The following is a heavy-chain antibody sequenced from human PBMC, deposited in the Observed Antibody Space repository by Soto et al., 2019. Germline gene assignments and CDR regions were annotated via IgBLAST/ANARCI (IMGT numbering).Heavy chain of an antibody. CDR1: GGSISSYY. CDR3: AKNYGNAFDI. CDR2: IYYSGST. J-gene: IGHJ3*02. Sequence: SETLSLTCTVSGGSISSYYWSWIRQPPGKGLEWIGYIYYSGSTNYNPSLKSRVTISVDTSKNQFSLKLSSVTAADTAVYYCAKNYGNAFDIWGQGSMVTVSS. D-gene: IGHD3-10*01. V-gene: IGHV4-59*01.